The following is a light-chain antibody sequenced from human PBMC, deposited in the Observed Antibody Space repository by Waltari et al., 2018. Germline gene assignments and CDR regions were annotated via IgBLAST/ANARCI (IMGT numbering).Light chain of an antibody. CDR2: GAS. CDR3: QQYQNWPQT. CDR1: QSISSN. V-gene: IGKV3-15*01. J-gene: IGKJ2*01. Sequence: EIVMTQSPATLFVSPGERATLPCRASQSISSNLAWYQQKPGQAPRLLKYGASTRATAIPARFSGSGSGTEFALTISSLQSEDSAVYYCQQYQNWPQTFGQGTKLQIK.